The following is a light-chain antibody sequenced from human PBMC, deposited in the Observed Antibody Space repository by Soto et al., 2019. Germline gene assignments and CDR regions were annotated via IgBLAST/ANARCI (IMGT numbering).Light chain of an antibody. CDR3: SSYAGSRTYV. CDR2: EGS. Sequence: QSALTQPASVSGSPGQSITISCTGTSSDVGSYNLVSWYQQHPGKAPKLMIYEGSKRPSGVSNRFSGSRSGNTASLTISGLLAVDEADYYCSSYAGSRTYVFGTGTKLTVL. V-gene: IGLV2-23*01. J-gene: IGLJ1*01. CDR1: SSDVGSYNL.